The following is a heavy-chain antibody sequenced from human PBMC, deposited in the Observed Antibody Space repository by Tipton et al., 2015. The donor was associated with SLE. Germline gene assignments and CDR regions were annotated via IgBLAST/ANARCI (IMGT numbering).Heavy chain of an antibody. CDR3: ASTPTFTMVRGVIITHYYYYMDV. Sequence: TLSLTCTVSGGSLSSYYWSWIRQSPEKGLEWIGYLSYSGSTNYNPSLESRVTLSVETSKNQFSLKLSPVTAADTAVYYCASTPTFTMVRGVIITHYYYYMDVWGKGTTVTVSS. V-gene: IGHV4-59*12. D-gene: IGHD3-10*01. J-gene: IGHJ6*03. CDR2: LSYSGST. CDR1: GGSLSSYY.